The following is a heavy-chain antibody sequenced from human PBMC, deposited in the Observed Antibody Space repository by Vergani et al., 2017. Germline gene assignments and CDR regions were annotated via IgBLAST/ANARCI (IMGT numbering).Heavy chain of an antibody. J-gene: IGHJ4*02. V-gene: IGHV3-30*18. CDR2: ISYDGTQK. CDR3: VKDHPVFDE. CDR1: GFTSSHYG. Sequence: QVHLVESGGGVVQPGRSLRLSCAVSGFTSSHYGMHWVRQAPGKGLERVAVISYDGTQKYYADSVKGRFTISRDNSKSTLYLQMNSLRTEDTAVYYCVKDHPVFDEWGRGTLVSVS.